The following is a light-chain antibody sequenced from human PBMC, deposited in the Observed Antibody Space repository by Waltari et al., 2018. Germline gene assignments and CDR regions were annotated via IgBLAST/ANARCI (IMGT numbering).Light chain of an antibody. CDR2: TAS. CDR3: QHLNSYPVT. Sequence: DIQLTQSPSFLSASVGDRVTITCRVSQGISSYLAWYQHKPGKAPKLLIYTASTLQSGVPSRFSGSGSGTEFTLTISSLQPEDFATYYCQHLNSYPVTFGQGTKLEIK. V-gene: IGKV1-9*01. J-gene: IGKJ2*01. CDR1: QGISSY.